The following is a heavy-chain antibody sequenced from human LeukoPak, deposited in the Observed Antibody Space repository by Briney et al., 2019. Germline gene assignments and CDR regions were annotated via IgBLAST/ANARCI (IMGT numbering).Heavy chain of an antibody. CDR1: GCTFSSYG. Sequence: SVKVSCKASGCTFSSYGISWVRQAPGQGLEWMGGIIPIFGTANYAQKFQGRVTITADESTSTAYMELSSLRSEDTAVYYCASGVYYDSSGYSFEYWGQGTLVTVSS. CDR2: IIPIFGTA. V-gene: IGHV1-69*13. J-gene: IGHJ4*02. CDR3: ASGVYYDSSGYSFEY. D-gene: IGHD3-22*01.